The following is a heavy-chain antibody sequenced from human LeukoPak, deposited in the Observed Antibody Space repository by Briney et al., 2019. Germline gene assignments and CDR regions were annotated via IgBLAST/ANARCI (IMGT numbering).Heavy chain of an antibody. Sequence: ASVKVSCKASGYTFTSYGISWVRQAPGQGLEWMGWISAYNGNTNYAQKLQGRVTMTTDTSTSTAYMELRSLRSDDTAVYYCARHSFGVVIIRHSDYWGQGTLVTVSS. J-gene: IGHJ4*02. CDR1: GYTFTSYG. CDR2: ISAYNGNT. D-gene: IGHD3-3*01. CDR3: ARHSFGVVIIRHSDY. V-gene: IGHV1-18*01.